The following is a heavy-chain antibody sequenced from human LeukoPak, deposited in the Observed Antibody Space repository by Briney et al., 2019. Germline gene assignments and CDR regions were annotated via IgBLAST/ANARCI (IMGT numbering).Heavy chain of an antibody. V-gene: IGHV3-30-3*01. J-gene: IGHJ4*02. CDR2: ISYDGSNK. CDR3: ARPGIRIAVAGTSFDY. D-gene: IGHD6-19*01. Sequence: GGSLRLSCAASGFTFSSHALHWVRQAPGKGLEWVAVISYDGSNKYYADSVKGRFTISRDNSKNTLYLQMNSLRAEDTAVYYCARPGIRIAVAGTSFDYWGQGTLVTVSS. CDR1: GFTFSSHA.